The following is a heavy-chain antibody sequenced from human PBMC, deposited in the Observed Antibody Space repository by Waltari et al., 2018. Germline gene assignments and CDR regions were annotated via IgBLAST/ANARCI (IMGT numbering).Heavy chain of an antibody. CDR1: GFTFSDHY. Sequence: EVQLVESGGGLVQPGGSLRLSCAASGFTFSDHYMDWVRQAPGKGLEWVGRTRNKANSYTTEYAAAGKGRFTISRDDSKNSLYLQMNSLKTEDTAVYYCVRVWGRGGERKDAFDIWGQGTMVTVSS. D-gene: IGHD2-21*01. CDR3: VRVWGRGGERKDAFDI. V-gene: IGHV3-72*01. CDR2: TRNKANSYTT. J-gene: IGHJ3*02.